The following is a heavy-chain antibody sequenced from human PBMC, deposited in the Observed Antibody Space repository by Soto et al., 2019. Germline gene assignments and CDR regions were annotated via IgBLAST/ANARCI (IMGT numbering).Heavy chain of an antibody. CDR3: ATGRQMGY. D-gene: IGHD7-27*01. Sequence: DVPVLESGGDLVQPGESLRLSCAASGFTFSNYAMTWVRQAPGKGLEWVSTMSGSGDSIYYADSVKGRFTISRDNSKNTLYLQMNSLRADDWAVYYCATGRQMGYWGHGTLVIVSS. CDR1: GFTFSNYA. V-gene: IGHV3-23*01. CDR2: MSGSGDSI. J-gene: IGHJ4*01.